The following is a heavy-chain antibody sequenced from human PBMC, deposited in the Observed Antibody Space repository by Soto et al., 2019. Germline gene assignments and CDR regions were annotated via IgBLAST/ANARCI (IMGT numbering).Heavy chain of an antibody. D-gene: IGHD1-1*01. CDR1: GFIFSDYA. CDR3: ATAHPGTWDYYYYGMDV. V-gene: IGHV3-23*01. J-gene: IGHJ6*02. CDR2: ISGTRGRHRNT. Sequence: VGSLRLSCTASGFIFSDYAMTWVRQAPGKGLEWVSTISGTRGRHRNTFYTASVKGRFTVTRDNSKNTLFLEMNSLRVEDTAMYYCATAHPGTWDYYYYGMDVWGQGTTVTVYS.